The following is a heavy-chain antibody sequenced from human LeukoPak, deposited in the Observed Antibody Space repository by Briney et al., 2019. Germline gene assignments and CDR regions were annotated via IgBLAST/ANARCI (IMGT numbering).Heavy chain of an antibody. Sequence: PSETLSLTCTVSGGSISSGSYYWSWIRQPAGKGLEWIGRIYTSGSTYYNPSLKSRVTISVDTSKNQFSLKLSSVTAADTAVYYCARGVTYYDFWSGYSANWFDPWGQGTLVTVSS. CDR1: GGSISSGSYY. D-gene: IGHD3-3*01. CDR2: IYTSGST. V-gene: IGHV4-61*02. J-gene: IGHJ5*02. CDR3: ARGVTYYDFWSGYSANWFDP.